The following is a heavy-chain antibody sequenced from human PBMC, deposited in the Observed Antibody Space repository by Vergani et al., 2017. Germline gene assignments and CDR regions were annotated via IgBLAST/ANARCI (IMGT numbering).Heavy chain of an antibody. V-gene: IGHV5-51*01. Sequence: EVELVQSGPEMRTPGESLKISCKGSEYSFGNYWIGWVRQLPGKGLEWMGIIYPADSDTRYSPSVQGQVTISADKSISTAFLQWDSLKASDTALYYCARHTTYADYWGQGTLVTVSS. CDR1: EYSFGNYW. D-gene: IGHD1-1*01. CDR3: ARHTTYADY. CDR2: IYPADSDT. J-gene: IGHJ4*02.